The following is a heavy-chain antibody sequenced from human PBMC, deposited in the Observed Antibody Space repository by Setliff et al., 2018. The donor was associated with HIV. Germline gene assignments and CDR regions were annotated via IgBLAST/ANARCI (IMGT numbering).Heavy chain of an antibody. CDR2: INPRSGST. Sequence: GASVKVSCKASGYNFITYYIRWVRQAPGQGLEWMGLINPRSGSTNYAQKFQDRVTMTSDTSTRKVYMELSSMRSDDTAVYYCSKVMSITMVRGALGNWGQGTLVTVSS. CDR1: GYNFITYY. CDR3: SKVMSITMVRGALGN. J-gene: IGHJ4*02. D-gene: IGHD3-10*01. V-gene: IGHV1-46*01.